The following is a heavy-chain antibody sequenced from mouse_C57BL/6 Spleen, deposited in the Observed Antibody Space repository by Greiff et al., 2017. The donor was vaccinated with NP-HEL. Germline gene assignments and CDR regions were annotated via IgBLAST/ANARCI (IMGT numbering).Heavy chain of an antibody. CDR3: AIALITTVVAWYFDV. J-gene: IGHJ1*03. Sequence: QVQLQQPGTELVKPGASVKLSCKASGYTFTSYWMHWVKQRPGQGLEWIGNINPSNGGTNYNEKFKSKATLTVDKSSSTAYMHISSLPSKDSSAYYFAIALITTVVAWYFDVWGTGTTVTVSS. CDR1: GYTFTSYW. CDR2: INPSNGGT. V-gene: IGHV1-53*01. D-gene: IGHD1-1*01.